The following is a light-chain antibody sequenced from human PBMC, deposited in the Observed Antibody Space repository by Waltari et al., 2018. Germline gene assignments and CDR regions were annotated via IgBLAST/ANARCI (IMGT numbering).Light chain of an antibody. CDR1: QSHRRTW. V-gene: IGKV3-20*01. J-gene: IGKJ2*01. CDR3: QQYESSVMYT. CDR2: GGS. Sequence: VLTQSPGTLSLSPGERATLSCRANQSHRRTWLVWYQQKSGQAPRLLIYGGSSRAAGIPDRCSGSGSGTDYTLTISRLEPEDSAVYYCQQYESSVMYTFGQGTKVEIK.